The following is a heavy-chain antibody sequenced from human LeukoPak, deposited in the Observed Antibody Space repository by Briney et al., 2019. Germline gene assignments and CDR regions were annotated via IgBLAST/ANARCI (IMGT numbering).Heavy chain of an antibody. V-gene: IGHV5-51*01. CDR3: ARQGYCSGGSCPPDDAFDI. Sequence: GESLKISCKGSGYSFTSYWIGWVRQMPGKGLECMGIIYPGDSDTTYSPSFQGQVTISADKSINTAYLQWSSLKASDTAMYFCARQGYCSGGSCPPDDAFDIWGQGTMVTVSS. CDR1: GYSFTSYW. D-gene: IGHD2-15*01. J-gene: IGHJ3*02. CDR2: IYPGDSDT.